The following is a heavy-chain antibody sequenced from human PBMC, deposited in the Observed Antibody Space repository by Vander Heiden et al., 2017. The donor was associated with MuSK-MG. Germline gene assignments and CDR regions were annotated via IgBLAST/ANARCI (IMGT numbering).Heavy chain of an antibody. D-gene: IGHD3-22*01. J-gene: IGHJ4*02. Sequence: EVQLLESGGGLVQPGGSLRLSCAASGFTFRRYAMSWVRQAPGKGLEWVSAISGSGGSTYYADSVKGRFTISRDNSKNTLYLQMNSLRAEDTAVYYCAKVTYYYDSSGYYPFDYWGQGTLVTVSS. CDR2: ISGSGGST. CDR3: AKVTYYYDSSGYYPFDY. V-gene: IGHV3-23*01. CDR1: GFTFRRYA.